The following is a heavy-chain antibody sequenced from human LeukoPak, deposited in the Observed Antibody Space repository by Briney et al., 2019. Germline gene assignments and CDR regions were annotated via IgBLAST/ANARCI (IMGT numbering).Heavy chain of an antibody. CDR3: ARGGNSGCYRFPFDV. V-gene: IGHV1-18*01. Sequence: ASVKVSCKASGYTFSTYPITWVRQAPGQGLEWMGWINGDNGNTNYARKFQGRVTMTTHTSSTTAYMELRSLRSDDTAVYYCARGGNSGCYRFPFDVWGQGTMVTVSS. CDR1: GYTFSTYP. CDR2: INGDNGNT. J-gene: IGHJ3*01. D-gene: IGHD6-19*01.